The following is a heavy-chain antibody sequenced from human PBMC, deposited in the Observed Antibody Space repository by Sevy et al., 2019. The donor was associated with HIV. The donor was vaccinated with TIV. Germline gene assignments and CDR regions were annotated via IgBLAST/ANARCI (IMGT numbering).Heavy chain of an antibody. J-gene: IGHJ5*02. D-gene: IGHD3-10*01. V-gene: IGHV4-59*02. CDR3: ATFGTIIGPRYDL. Sequence: SETLSLKCSVSGGSVNNHYWTWIRQSPGKGLEWLGYAHYSGRPEYNPSFKSRLTISLDMTKNQLALQLDYVTAADTAIYYCATFGTIIGPRYDLWGQGTLVTVSS. CDR2: AHYSGRP. CDR1: GGSVNNHY.